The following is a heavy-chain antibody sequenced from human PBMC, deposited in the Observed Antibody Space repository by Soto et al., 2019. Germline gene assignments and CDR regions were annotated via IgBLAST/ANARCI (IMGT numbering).Heavy chain of an antibody. CDR1: GFTFSSYW. CDR3: ATTYYDSSGSPGDYFDY. Sequence: EVQLVESGGGSVQPGGSLRLSCAASGFTFSSYWMSWVRQAPGKGLEWVANIKQDGSEKYYVDSVKGRFTISRDNAKNSLYLQMNSLRAEDTAVYYCATTYYDSSGSPGDYFDYWGQGTLVTVSS. V-gene: IGHV3-7*05. J-gene: IGHJ4*02. D-gene: IGHD3-22*01. CDR2: IKQDGSEK.